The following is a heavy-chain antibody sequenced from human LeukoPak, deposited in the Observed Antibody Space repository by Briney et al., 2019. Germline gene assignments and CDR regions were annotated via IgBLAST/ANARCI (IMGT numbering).Heavy chain of an antibody. CDR1: GFTFSSYA. V-gene: IGHV3-23*01. Sequence: GGSLRLSCAASGFTFSSYAMSWVRQAPGKGLEWVSAISGSGGSTYYADSVKGRFTISRDNSKNTLYLQMNSLRAEDTAVYYCARDDRHYYDSSGTRGFDYWGQGTLVTVSS. CDR3: ARDDRHYYDSSGTRGFDY. J-gene: IGHJ4*02. CDR2: ISGSGGST. D-gene: IGHD3-22*01.